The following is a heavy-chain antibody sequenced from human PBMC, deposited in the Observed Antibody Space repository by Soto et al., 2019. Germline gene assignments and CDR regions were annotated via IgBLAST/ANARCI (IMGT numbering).Heavy chain of an antibody. Sequence: PSETLSLTCTVSGGSLSSYYWSWIRQPPGKGLEWIGYIYYTGSTNYNPSLRSRVTISVDTSKNQFSLKLSSVTAADTAVYYCAGGRGYSAYELIGWFDPWGQGTLVTVSS. CDR3: AGGRGYSAYELIGWFDP. CDR2: IYYTGST. V-gene: IGHV4-59*01. D-gene: IGHD5-12*01. J-gene: IGHJ5*02. CDR1: GGSLSSYY.